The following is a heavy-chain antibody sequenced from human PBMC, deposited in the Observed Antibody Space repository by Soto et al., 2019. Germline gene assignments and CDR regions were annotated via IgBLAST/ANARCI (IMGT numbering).Heavy chain of an antibody. CDR3: ASRPSSDRYYAVFDY. V-gene: IGHV3-7*03. D-gene: IGHD3-3*01. J-gene: IGHJ4*02. CDR2: IKQDGIEK. CDR1: GFTFGSHW. Sequence: EVQLVQSGGGLVQPGGSLRLSCVGSGFTFGSHWLTWVRQSAGKGPEWVANIKQDGIEKHYVDSVKDRFIISRDNAKNSLVLQMNSLRAEDTAVYYCASRPSSDRYYAVFDYWGQGALVTVSS.